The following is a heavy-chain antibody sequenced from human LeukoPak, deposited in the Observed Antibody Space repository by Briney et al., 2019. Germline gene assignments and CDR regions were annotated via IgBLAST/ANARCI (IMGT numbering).Heavy chain of an antibody. CDR2: INPSGGST. CDR3: ARALTCSSTSCYNEKSYYYYYMDV. CDR1: GYTFTSYY. Sequence: ASVTVSCKASGYTFTSYYMHWVRQAPGQGLEWMGIINPSGGSTSYAQKFQGRVTMTRDMSTSTVYMELSSLRSEDTAVYYWARALTCSSTSCYNEKSYYYYYMDVWGKGTTVTVSS. V-gene: IGHV1-46*01. J-gene: IGHJ6*03. D-gene: IGHD2-2*02.